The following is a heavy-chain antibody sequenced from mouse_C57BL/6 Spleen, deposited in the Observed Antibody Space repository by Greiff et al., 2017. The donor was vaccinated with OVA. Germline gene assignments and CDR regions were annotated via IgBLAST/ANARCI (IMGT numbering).Heavy chain of an antibody. J-gene: IGHJ2*01. Sequence: QVQLQQSGAELVKPGASVKLSCKASGYTFTSYWMHWVKQRPGQGLEWIGMIHPNSGSTNYNEKFKSKATLTVDKSSSTAYMQRSSLTSEDSAVYYCARSPYYGSSYFDYWGQGTTLTVSS. V-gene: IGHV1-64*01. CDR2: IHPNSGST. D-gene: IGHD1-1*01. CDR1: GYTFTSYW. CDR3: ARSPYYGSSYFDY.